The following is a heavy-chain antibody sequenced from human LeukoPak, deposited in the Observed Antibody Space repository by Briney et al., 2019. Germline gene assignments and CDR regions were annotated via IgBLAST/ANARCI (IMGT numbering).Heavy chain of an antibody. D-gene: IGHD6-13*01. CDR2: ISPDGRNK. V-gene: IGHV3-30*04. J-gene: IGHJ5*02. Sequence: GGSLRLSCAASGFTFSSYAIHWVRQAPGKGLEWVAVISPDGRNKHYADSLKGRFTMSRDKSRNTLLLQMNSLGPEETGVYYCARDGGAGGDSTHWAYNWFDPWGQGNLVTVSS. CDR3: ARDGGAGGDSTHWAYNWFDP. CDR1: GFTFSSYA.